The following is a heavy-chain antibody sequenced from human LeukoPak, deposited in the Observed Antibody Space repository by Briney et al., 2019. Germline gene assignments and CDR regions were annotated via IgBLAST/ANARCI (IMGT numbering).Heavy chain of an antibody. CDR3: ARHKVAQGRYFDWLLYSPAFDY. Sequence: EESLQISCKGSGYSFTSYWIGWVRQMPGKGLEWMGIIYPGDSDTRYSPSFQGQVTISADKSISTAYLQWSSLKASDTAMYYCARHKVAQGRYFDWLLYSPAFDYWGQGTLVTVSS. V-gene: IGHV5-51*01. J-gene: IGHJ4*02. CDR1: GYSFTSYW. D-gene: IGHD3-9*01. CDR2: IYPGDSDT.